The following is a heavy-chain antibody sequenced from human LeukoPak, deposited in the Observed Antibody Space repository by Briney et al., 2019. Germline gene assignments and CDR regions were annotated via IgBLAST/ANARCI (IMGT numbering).Heavy chain of an antibody. CDR1: GFPFSSYS. D-gene: IGHD3-10*01. CDR2: ITSYSSTI. V-gene: IGHV3-48*01. Sequence: GGSLRLSCAASGFPFSSYSMNWVRQAPGRGLEWVSYITSYSSTIYYADSVKGRFTISRDNSKNTLYLQMNSLRAEDTAVYYCAKIARGLDYWGQGTLVTVSS. J-gene: IGHJ4*02. CDR3: AKIARGLDY.